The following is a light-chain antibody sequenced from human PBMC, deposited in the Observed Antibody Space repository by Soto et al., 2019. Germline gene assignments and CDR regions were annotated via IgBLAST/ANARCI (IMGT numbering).Light chain of an antibody. CDR2: DVN. CDR3: SSYKSSSTLPYV. CDR1: SSYVGGYNL. Sequence: QSALTQPASVSGSPGQSITISCTGTSSYVGGYNLVSWYQQYPDKAPKLMIFDVNTRPSGVSNRFSGSKSGNTASLTISGLQAEDEADYYCSSYKSSSTLPYVFGTGTKLTVL. V-gene: IGLV2-14*01. J-gene: IGLJ1*01.